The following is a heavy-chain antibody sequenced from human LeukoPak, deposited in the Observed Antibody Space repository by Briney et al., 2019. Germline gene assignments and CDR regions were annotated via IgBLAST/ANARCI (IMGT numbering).Heavy chain of an antibody. V-gene: IGHV3-30*02. J-gene: IGHJ5*02. CDR2: IRYDGSNK. Sequence: GGSLRLSCAASGFTFSSYGMHWVRQAPGKGLEWVAFIRYDGSNKYYADSVKGRFTISRDNSKNTLYLQMNSLRAEDTAVYYCAKRAVAGPHNWFDPWGQGTLVTVSS. CDR1: GFTFSSYG. D-gene: IGHD6-19*01. CDR3: AKRAVAGPHNWFDP.